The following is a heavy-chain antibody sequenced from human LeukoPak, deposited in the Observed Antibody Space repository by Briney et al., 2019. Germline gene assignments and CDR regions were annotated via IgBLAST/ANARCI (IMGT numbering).Heavy chain of an antibody. D-gene: IGHD5-18*01. CDR1: GYTFTDSY. CDR3: ARVPTLQLWLPEARFDP. J-gene: IGHJ5*02. V-gene: IGHV1-2*02. Sequence: ASVKVSCKTSGYTFTDSYIHWVRQAPGQGLEWMGWINPHSGGTNFAQKFQGRLTLTRDTSINTAYMELSRLRTDDTAVYYCARVPTLQLWLPEARFDPWGQGTLVTVSS. CDR2: INPHSGGT.